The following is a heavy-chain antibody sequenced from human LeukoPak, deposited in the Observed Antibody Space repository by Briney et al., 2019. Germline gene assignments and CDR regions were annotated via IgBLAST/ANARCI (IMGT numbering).Heavy chain of an antibody. CDR2: IIPIFGTA. CDR3: ARSGSWRFDY. Sequence: ASVKVSCKASGGTFSSYAISWVRQAPGQGLEWMGGIIPIFGTANYAQKFQGRVTITTDESTSTACMELRSLRSDDTAVYYCARSGSWRFDYWGQGTLVTVSS. CDR1: GGTFSSYA. V-gene: IGHV1-69*05. J-gene: IGHJ4*02. D-gene: IGHD6-13*01.